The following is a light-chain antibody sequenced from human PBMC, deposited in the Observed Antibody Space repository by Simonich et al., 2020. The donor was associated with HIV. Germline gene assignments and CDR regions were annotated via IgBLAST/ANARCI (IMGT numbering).Light chain of an antibody. CDR1: QSVSSN. V-gene: IGKV3D-15*01. J-gene: IGKJ3*01. CDR3: QQYNSYPFT. Sequence: EIVMTQSPATLSVSPGERATLSCRASQSVSSNLAWYQQKPGQAPRLLIYGASTRATGIPGRFSGSGSGTDFTLTISSLQPEDFATYYCQQYNSYPFTFGPGTKVDVK. CDR2: GAS.